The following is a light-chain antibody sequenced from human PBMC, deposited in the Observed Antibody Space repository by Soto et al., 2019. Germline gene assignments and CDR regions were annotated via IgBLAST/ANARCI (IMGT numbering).Light chain of an antibody. V-gene: IGKV3-20*01. CDR2: GAS. Sequence: EIVLTQSPGTLSLSPGERATLSCRTSQSGRNNYLAWYQQKPGTAPRLLIYGASSRASGIPERFSGGGSGTDFTLTISRLEPEDFAVYYCQQYGSSPLTFGGGPKVEIK. J-gene: IGKJ4*01. CDR3: QQYGSSPLT. CDR1: QSGRNNY.